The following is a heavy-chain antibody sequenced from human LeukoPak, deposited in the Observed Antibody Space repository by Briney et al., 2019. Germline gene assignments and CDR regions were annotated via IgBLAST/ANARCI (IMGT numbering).Heavy chain of an antibody. V-gene: IGHV3-30-3*01. CDR3: ARDRHYYDSSGYSREFYDY. CDR2: ISYDGSNK. D-gene: IGHD3-22*01. Sequence: LSXXAXXXTFSSYXMHXXRQXXGXXXXXXAVISYDGSNKYYADSVKGRFTISRDNSKNTLYLQINSLRAEDTAVYYCARDRHYYDSSGYSREFYDYWGQGTLVTVSS. J-gene: IGHJ4*02. CDR1: XXTFSSYX.